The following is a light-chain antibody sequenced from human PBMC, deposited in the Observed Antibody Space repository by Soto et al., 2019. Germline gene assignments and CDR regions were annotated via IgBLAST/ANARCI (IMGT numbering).Light chain of an antibody. Sequence: QSVLTQPPSVSAAPGQKVTISCSGSSSNIGKNFVSWYQQFPGTAPKVLIYENNKRLSGIPDRFSGSKSGTSVTLGITGLQTGDEAFYYCASWDSSLYGVVLGGGTKVTVL. CDR3: ASWDSSLYGVV. CDR2: ENN. J-gene: IGLJ2*01. V-gene: IGLV1-51*02. CDR1: SSNIGKNF.